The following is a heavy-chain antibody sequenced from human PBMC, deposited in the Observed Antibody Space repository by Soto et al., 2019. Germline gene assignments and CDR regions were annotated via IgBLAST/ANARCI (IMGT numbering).Heavy chain of an antibody. J-gene: IGHJ5*02. CDR2: IIPIFGTA. CDR1: GGTFSSYA. V-gene: IGHV1-69*13. CDR3: AREERFLEAGWSDP. D-gene: IGHD3-3*01. Sequence: SVKVSCKASGGTFSSYAISWVRQAPGQGLEWMGGIIPIFGTANYAQKFQGRVTITADESTSTAYMELSSLRSEDTAVYYCAREERFLEAGWSDPWGQGTLVTVSS.